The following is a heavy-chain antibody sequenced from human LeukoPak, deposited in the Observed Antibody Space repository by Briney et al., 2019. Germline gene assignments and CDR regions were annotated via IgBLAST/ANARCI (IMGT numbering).Heavy chain of an antibody. Sequence: PGGSLRLSCAASGFAFSTYAMSWARQAPGKGLEWVSVVSGSGATTNYADSVKGRFTISRDNAKNSLHLQMNSLRAEDTAVYYCARDQGYCSSTSCHVRGYYYYGMDVWGQGTTVTVSS. CDR2: VSGSGATT. V-gene: IGHV3-23*01. CDR1: GFAFSTYA. CDR3: ARDQGYCSSTSCHVRGYYYYGMDV. J-gene: IGHJ6*02. D-gene: IGHD2-2*01.